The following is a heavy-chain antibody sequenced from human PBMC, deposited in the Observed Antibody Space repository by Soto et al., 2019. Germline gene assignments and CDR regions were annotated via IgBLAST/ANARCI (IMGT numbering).Heavy chain of an antibody. CDR3: ARGEWETAYGS. D-gene: IGHD5-18*01. CDR1: GGSVSSGSYY. CDR2: IYYSGRT. J-gene: IGHJ5*02. V-gene: IGHV4-61*01. Sequence: QVQLQESGPGLVKPSETLSLTCTVSGGSVSSGSYYWSWIRQPTGKGLEWIGYIYYSGRTNYNPSLKSRVTISVDTSKNQFSLKLSSVTAADTAVYYCARGEWETAYGSCGQGTLVTVSS.